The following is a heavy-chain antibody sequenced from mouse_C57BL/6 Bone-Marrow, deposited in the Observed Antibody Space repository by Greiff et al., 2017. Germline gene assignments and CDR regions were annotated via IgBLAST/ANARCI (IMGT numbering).Heavy chain of an antibody. CDR3: ARERGGRYYYGSPDY. CDR1: GYTFTSYW. J-gene: IGHJ2*01. V-gene: IGHV1-53*01. Sequence: QVQLQQSGTELVKPGASVKLSCKASGYTFTSYWMHWVKQRPGQGLEWIGNINPSNGGTNYNEKFKSKATLTVDKSSSTAYMQLSSLTSEDSAVYYCARERGGRYYYGSPDYWGQGTTLTVSS. D-gene: IGHD1-1*01. CDR2: INPSNGGT.